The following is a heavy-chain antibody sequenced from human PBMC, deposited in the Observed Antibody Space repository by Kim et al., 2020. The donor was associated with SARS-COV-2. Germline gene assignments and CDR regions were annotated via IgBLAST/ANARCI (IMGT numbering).Heavy chain of an antibody. Sequence: DAVKGRFTISRDNAKNSMYLQMNSLRAEDTAVYYCARDLGGSDYYYYMDVWGKGTTVTVSS. CDR3: ARDLGGSDYYYYMDV. D-gene: IGHD3-16*01. J-gene: IGHJ6*03. V-gene: IGHV3-11*01.